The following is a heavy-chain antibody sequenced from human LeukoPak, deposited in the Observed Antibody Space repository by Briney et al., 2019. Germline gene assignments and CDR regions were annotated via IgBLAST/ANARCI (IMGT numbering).Heavy chain of an antibody. CDR1: GDSFSSVTDY. Sequence: PSETLSLTCTVSGDSFSSVTDYWAWIRQAPGKGLDWVSSIDGGGTNTYYADSVKGRFTISRDNSKNTLYLHMNSLRAEDTAIYYCGKDWSEVEAADWFDPRGQGTLVTVSS. J-gene: IGHJ5*02. V-gene: IGHV3-23*01. CDR2: IDGGGTNT. CDR3: GKDWSEVEAADWFDP. D-gene: IGHD2-15*01.